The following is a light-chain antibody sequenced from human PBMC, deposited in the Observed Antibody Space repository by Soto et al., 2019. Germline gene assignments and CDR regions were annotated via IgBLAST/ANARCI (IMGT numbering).Light chain of an antibody. V-gene: IGKV1-33*01. CDR3: QQYDNLPIT. CDR2: DAS. J-gene: IGKJ5*01. Sequence: DLQMTQSPSSLSASVGDRVTITCQASQDISNYLNWYQQKPGKAPKLLIYDASNLETGVPSRFSGSGSGTDFTFTISSLQHEDIATYYCQQYDNLPITFGQATRLEIK. CDR1: QDISNY.